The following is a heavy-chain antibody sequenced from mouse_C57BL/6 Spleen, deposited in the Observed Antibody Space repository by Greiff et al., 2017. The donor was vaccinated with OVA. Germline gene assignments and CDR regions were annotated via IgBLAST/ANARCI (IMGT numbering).Heavy chain of an antibody. D-gene: IGHD2-3*01. CDR1: GYTFTSYW. CDR3: AIKEGYSAWFAY. V-gene: IGHV1-74*01. CDR2: IHPSDSDT. J-gene: IGHJ3*01. Sequence: QVQLKQPGAELVKPGASVKVSCKASGYTFTSYWMHWVKQRPGQGLEWIGRIHPSDSDTNYNQKFKGKATLTVDKSSSTAYMQLSSLTSEDSAVYYCAIKEGYSAWFAYWGQGTLVTVSA.